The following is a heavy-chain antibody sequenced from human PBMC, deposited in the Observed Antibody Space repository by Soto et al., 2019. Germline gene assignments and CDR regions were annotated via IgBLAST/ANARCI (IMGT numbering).Heavy chain of an antibody. J-gene: IGHJ4*02. CDR3: ERLPHGSWIDY. D-gene: IGHD6-13*01. Sequence: QVQLQESGPGLVKPSETLSLTCTVSGGSTSSSSYYWGWIRQPPGKGLEWIGSIYYSGSTYYNPSLQSRVTMSVDTSKNQCSLKLSSVTAADTAVYYCERLPHGSWIDYWGQGTLVTVSS. V-gene: IGHV4-39*01. CDR2: IYYSGST. CDR1: GGSTSSSSYY.